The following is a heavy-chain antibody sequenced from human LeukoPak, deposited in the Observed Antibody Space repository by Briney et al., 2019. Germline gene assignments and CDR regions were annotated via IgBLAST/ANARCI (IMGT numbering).Heavy chain of an antibody. J-gene: IGHJ4*02. CDR3: TTGEAAAGTVAY. CDR1: GFTFSNAW. D-gene: IGHD6-13*01. CDR2: IKSKTDGGTT. V-gene: IGHV3-15*01. Sequence: KPGGSLRLSCAASGFTFSNAWMSWVRQAPGKGLEWVGRIKSKTDGGTTDYAAPVKGRFTISRDDSKNTLYLQMNSLKTEDTAVYYCTTGEAAAGTVAYWGQGTLVTVSS.